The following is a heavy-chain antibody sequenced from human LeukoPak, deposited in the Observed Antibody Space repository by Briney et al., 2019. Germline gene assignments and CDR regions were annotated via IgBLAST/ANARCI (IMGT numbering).Heavy chain of an antibody. CDR1: VFTFSGSW. J-gene: IGHJ4*02. Sequence: PGGSLRLSCAASVFTFSGSWMHWVRQAPGKGLVWVSRINTDGSFTSYADSVKGRFTISRDNAKNTLYLQMNSLRAEDTAVYYCARMLGILDYWGQGTLVTVSS. D-gene: IGHD7-27*01. CDR3: ARMLGILDY. V-gene: IGHV3-74*01. CDR2: INTDGSFT.